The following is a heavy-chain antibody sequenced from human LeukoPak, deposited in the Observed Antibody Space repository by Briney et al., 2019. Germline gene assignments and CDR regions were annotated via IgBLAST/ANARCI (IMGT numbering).Heavy chain of an antibody. CDR3: ARGVGTGAFDI. CDR2: ISWNSGSI. CDR1: GFTFDDYA. D-gene: IGHD3-10*01. J-gene: IGHJ3*02. Sequence: GGSLSLSCAAYGFTFDDYAMHWVRQAPGKGLEWVSGISWNSGSIGYADSVKGRFTISRDNAKNSLYLQMNSLRAEDTAVYYCARGVGTGAFDIWGQGTMVTVSS. V-gene: IGHV3-9*01.